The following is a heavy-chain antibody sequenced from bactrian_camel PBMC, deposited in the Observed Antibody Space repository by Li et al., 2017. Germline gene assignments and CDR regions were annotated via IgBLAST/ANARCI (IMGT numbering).Heavy chain of an antibody. V-gene: IGHV3S31*01. J-gene: IGHJ4*01. Sequence: VQLVESGGGLVQPGGSLRLSCAASGFSFAGFAMSWVRQAPGKERKWVGHIYFLGGVTAYDDSVKGRFTISQDDSKNTMYPQMNNLKVEDTAMYYCANTVAGSPYYWGQGTQVTVS. D-gene: IGHD6*01. CDR1: GFSFAGFA. CDR2: IYFLGGVT. CDR3: ANTVAGSPYY.